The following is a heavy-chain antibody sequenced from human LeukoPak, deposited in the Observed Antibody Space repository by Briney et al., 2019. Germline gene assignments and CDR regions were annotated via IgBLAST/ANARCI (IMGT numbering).Heavy chain of an antibody. V-gene: IGHV3-23*01. CDR1: GFTFSSYA. D-gene: IGHD2-2*02. CDR2: ISGSGGST. CDR3: ATDGIVVVPAAISDAFDI. J-gene: IGHJ3*02. Sequence: GGSLRLSCAASGFTFSSYAMSWVRQAPGKGLEWVSAISGSGGSTYYADSVKGRFTISRDNSKNTLYLQMNGLRAEDTAVYYCATDGIVVVPAAISDAFDIWGQGTMVTVSS.